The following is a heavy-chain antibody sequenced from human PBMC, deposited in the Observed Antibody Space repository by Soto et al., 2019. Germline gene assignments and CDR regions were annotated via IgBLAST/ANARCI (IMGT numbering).Heavy chain of an antibody. V-gene: IGHV3-48*03. CDR3: AREYCSSTSCYHSYYYYGMDV. Sequence: EVQLVESGGGLVQPGGSLRLSCAASGFTFSSYEMNWVRQAQGKGLEWVSYISSSGSTIHYADSVKGRFTISRDNAKNSLYLQMNSLRAEDTAVYYCAREYCSSTSCYHSYYYYGMDVWGQGTTVTVSS. CDR1: GFTFSSYE. D-gene: IGHD2-2*01. CDR2: ISSSGSTI. J-gene: IGHJ6*02.